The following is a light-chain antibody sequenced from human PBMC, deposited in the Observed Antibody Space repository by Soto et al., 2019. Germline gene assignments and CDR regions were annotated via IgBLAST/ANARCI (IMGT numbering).Light chain of an antibody. CDR2: GNS. V-gene: IGLV1-40*01. CDR3: QAYASSLSGWV. CDR1: SSNIGAGYD. J-gene: IGLJ2*01. Sequence: QLVLTRPPSVSGAPGQRVTISCTGSSSNIGAGYDVHWYQQLPGTAPKLLIYGNSNRPSGVPDRFSGSKSGTSASLAITGLHAEDEAYYYGQAYASSLSGWVFGGGTKLTVL.